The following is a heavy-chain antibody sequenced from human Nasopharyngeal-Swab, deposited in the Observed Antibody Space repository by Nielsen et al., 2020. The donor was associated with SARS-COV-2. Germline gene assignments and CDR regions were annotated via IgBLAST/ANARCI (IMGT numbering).Heavy chain of an antibody. Sequence: SSVQVSCKASGGTFNSYAISWVGQAPGQGLEWMGGIFPIFGTSNYPQKFQGRVTITADESTSTAYMELSSLRSEDTAVYYCARKVRYAKSVDYFDYWGQGTLVTVSS. CDR2: IFPIFGTS. D-gene: IGHD3-10*01. CDR1: GGTFNSYA. CDR3: ARKVRYAKSVDYFDY. V-gene: IGHV1-69*13. J-gene: IGHJ4*02.